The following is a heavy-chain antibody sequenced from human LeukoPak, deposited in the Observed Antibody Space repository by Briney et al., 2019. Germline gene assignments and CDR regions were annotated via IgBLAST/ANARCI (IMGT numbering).Heavy chain of an antibody. CDR3: ARQIYYYDSSGYYYSFDY. CDR2: IYPGDSET. CDR1: GYSFTNYW. V-gene: IGHV5-51*01. D-gene: IGHD3-22*01. Sequence: GESLKISCEGSGYSFTNYWIGWVRQMPGKGLECMGVIYPGDSETRYSPSFQGQVTISADKSISTAYLQWSSLKASDTAMYYCARQIYYYDSSGYYYSFDYWGQGTLVTVSS. J-gene: IGHJ4*02.